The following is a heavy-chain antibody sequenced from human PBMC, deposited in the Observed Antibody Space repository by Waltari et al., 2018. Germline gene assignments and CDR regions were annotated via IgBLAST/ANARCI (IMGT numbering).Heavy chain of an antibody. CDR3: TRPSYGDYPH. Sequence: QLVQSGGGLVQPGGSLKLSCAASGYIFAAFAIHWIRQAPGKGPEWVGRIRSKAYNHATEYHVSVKGRFTFSRDDAMNMAYLQMDSLKPEDTAVYYCTRPSYGDYPHWGQGSLVIVSS. CDR2: IRSKAYNHAT. CDR1: GYIFAAFA. D-gene: IGHD4-17*01. J-gene: IGHJ4*02. V-gene: IGHV3-73*01.